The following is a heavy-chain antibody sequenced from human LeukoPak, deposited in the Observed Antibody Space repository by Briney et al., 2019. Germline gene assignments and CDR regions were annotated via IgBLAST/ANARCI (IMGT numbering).Heavy chain of an antibody. CDR2: IYYSGST. V-gene: IGHV4-59*01. Sequence: PSETLSLTCTVSGGSISSYYWSWIRQPPGKGLEWIGYIYYSGSTNYNPSLKSRVTISVDTSKNQFSLKLSSVTAADTAVYYCARELDDYSNYDRWFDPWGQGTLATVSS. D-gene: IGHD4-11*01. J-gene: IGHJ5*02. CDR3: ARELDDYSNYDRWFDP. CDR1: GGSISSYY.